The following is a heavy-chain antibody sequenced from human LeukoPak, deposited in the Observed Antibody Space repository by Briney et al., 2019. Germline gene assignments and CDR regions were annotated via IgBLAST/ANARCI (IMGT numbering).Heavy chain of an antibody. D-gene: IGHD6-19*01. V-gene: IGHV4-59*01. CDR1: GGSISSYY. J-gene: IGHJ5*02. Sequence: SETLSLTCTVSGGSISSYYWSWIRQPPGKGLEWIGYIYYSGSTNYNPSLTSRVTISVDTSKTQFSLKLSSVTAADTAVYYCARDTRGYSSGWSNWFDPWGQGTLVTVSS. CDR3: ARDTRGYSSGWSNWFDP. CDR2: IYYSGST.